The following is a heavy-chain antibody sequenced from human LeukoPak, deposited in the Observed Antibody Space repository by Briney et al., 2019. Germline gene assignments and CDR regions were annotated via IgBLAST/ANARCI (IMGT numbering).Heavy chain of an antibody. CDR2: IYTSGST. CDR1: GGSISSYY. Sequence: SETLSLTCTVSGGSISSYYWSRIRQPAGKGLEWIGRIYTSGSTNYNPSLKSRVTMSVDTSKNQFSLKLSSVTAADTAVYYCAREPLYYYDSSGYYKDYYYYMDVWGKGTTVTVSS. CDR3: AREPLYYYDSSGYYKDYYYYMDV. J-gene: IGHJ6*03. V-gene: IGHV4-4*07. D-gene: IGHD3-22*01.